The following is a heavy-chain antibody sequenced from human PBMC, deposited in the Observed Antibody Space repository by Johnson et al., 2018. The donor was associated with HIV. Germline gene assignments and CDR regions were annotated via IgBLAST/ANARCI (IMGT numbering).Heavy chain of an antibody. CDR1: GFTFSSYG. CDR3: AKTYSGSNRDAFDI. J-gene: IGHJ3*02. V-gene: IGHV3-30*02. D-gene: IGHD1-26*01. CDR2: IRYDGSNK. Sequence: QVQLVESGGGVVQPGGSLRLSCAASGFTFSSYGMHWVRQAPGKGLEWVAFIRYDGSNKHYADSVKGRFTISRDNSKNTLYLQMNSLRAEDTAVYYCAKTYSGSNRDAFDIWGQGTMVTVSS.